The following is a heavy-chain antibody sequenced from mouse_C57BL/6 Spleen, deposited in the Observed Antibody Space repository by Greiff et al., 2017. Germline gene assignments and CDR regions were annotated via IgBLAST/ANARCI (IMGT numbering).Heavy chain of an antibody. D-gene: IGHD1-1*02. CDR2: IDPSDSYT. CDR3: ARSGLWGAWFAY. J-gene: IGHJ3*01. CDR1: GYTFTSYW. Sequence: QVQLQQPGAELVMPGASVKLSCKASGYTFTSYWMHWVKQRPGQGLEWIGEIDPSDSYTNYNQKFKGKSTLTVDKSSSTAYMQLSSLTSEDSAVYYCARSGLWGAWFAYWGQGTLVTVSA. V-gene: IGHV1-69*01.